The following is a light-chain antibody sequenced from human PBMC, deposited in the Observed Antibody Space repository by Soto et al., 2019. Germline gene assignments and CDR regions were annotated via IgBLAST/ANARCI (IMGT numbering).Light chain of an antibody. CDR1: SGHTSYA. CDR3: QTWGTGIHGAV. Sequence: QTVVTQSPSASASLGASVKLTCTLSSGHTSYAIAWHQQQPEKGPRFLMKLNSDGSHSKGDGIPDRFSGSSSGAERYLTISSLQSEDEADYYCQTWGTGIHGAVFGGGTKLTVL. J-gene: IGLJ7*01. V-gene: IGLV4-69*02. CDR2: LNSDGSH.